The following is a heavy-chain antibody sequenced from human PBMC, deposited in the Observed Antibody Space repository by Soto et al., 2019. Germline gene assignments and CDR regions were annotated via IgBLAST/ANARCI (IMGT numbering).Heavy chain of an antibody. CDR3: ARDCSAINCYSGLDV. V-gene: IGHV1-18*01. CDR1: GYIFTSYG. CDR2: INTYNGDT. D-gene: IGHD2-21*01. J-gene: IGHJ6*02. Sequence: ASVKVSCKASGYIFTSYGISWVRQAPGQGLEWMGRINTYNGDTKYAQRSQGRLTMTTDTSTRTAYMELRSLRSDDTAVYYCARDCSAINCYSGLDVWAQGTTVTVSS.